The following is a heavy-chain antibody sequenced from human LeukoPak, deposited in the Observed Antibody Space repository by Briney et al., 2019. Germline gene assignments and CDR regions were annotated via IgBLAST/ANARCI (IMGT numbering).Heavy chain of an antibody. D-gene: IGHD2/OR15-2a*01. J-gene: IGHJ4*02. CDR1: GFTFTSSA. V-gene: IGHV1-58*02. CDR3: AARGIRSMTSDY. CDR2: IVVGSGNT. Sequence: AASVKVSCKASGFTFTSSATQWVRQARGQRLEWIGWIVVGSGNTNYAQKFQERVTITRDMSTSTAYMELSSLRSEDTAVYYCAARGIRSMTSDYWGQGTLVTVSS.